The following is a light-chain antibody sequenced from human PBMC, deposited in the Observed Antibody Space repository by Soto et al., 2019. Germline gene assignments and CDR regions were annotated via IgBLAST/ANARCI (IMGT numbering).Light chain of an antibody. CDR2: DVS. CDR1: SSDVGAYNY. CDR3: YSYTSSGTYV. Sequence: QSVLTQPASVSGSPGQSITISCTGTSSDVGAYNYVSWYRQHPAKVPKLMIYDVSNRPSGVSDRFSGSKSGNTASLTISGLQAEDEADYYCYSYTSSGTYVFGTGTKVTVL. V-gene: IGLV2-14*01. J-gene: IGLJ1*01.